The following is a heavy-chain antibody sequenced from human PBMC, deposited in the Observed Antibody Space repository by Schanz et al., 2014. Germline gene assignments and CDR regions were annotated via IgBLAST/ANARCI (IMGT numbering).Heavy chain of an antibody. V-gene: IGHV3-33*08. D-gene: IGHD5-12*01. CDR3: ARDGYNAYDLKRGDY. Sequence: VQLVESGGGLVQPGGSLRLSCEASGFTFSRYWMHWVRQAPGKGLEWVAVIWYDGNNKYYADSVKGRFTISRDNSKNTLYLQMNSLRAEDTAVYYCARDGYNAYDLKRGDYWGQGTLVTVSS. CDR2: IWYDGNNK. J-gene: IGHJ4*02. CDR1: GFTFSRYW.